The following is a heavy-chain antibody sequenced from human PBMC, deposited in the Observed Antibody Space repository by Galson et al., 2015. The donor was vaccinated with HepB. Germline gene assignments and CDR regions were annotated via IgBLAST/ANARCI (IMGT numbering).Heavy chain of an antibody. V-gene: IGHV3-30*18. Sequence: SLRLSCAASGFTFSSYGMHWVRQAPGKGLEWVAVISYDGSNKYYADSVKGRFTISRDNSKNTLYLQMNSLRAEDTAVYYCAKDLSYCSGGSCYSDYWGQGTLVTVSS. CDR1: GFTFSSYG. CDR2: ISYDGSNK. J-gene: IGHJ4*02. CDR3: AKDLSYCSGGSCYSDY. D-gene: IGHD2-15*01.